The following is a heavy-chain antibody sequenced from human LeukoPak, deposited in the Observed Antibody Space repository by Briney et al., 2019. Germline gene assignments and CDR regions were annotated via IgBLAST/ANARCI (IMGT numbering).Heavy chain of an antibody. CDR1: GFTFSSYG. J-gene: IGHJ4*02. Sequence: GGSLRLSCAASGFTFSSYGMHWVRQAPGKGLEWVAVISYDGSNKYYADSVKGRSTISRDNSKNTLYLQMNSLRAEDTAVYYCAKDVAAAGNFDYWGQGTLVTVSS. D-gene: IGHD6-13*01. CDR3: AKDVAAAGNFDY. V-gene: IGHV3-30*18. CDR2: ISYDGSNK.